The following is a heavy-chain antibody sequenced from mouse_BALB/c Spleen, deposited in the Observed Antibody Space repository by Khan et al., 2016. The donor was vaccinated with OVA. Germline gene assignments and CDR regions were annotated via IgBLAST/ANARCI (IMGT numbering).Heavy chain of an antibody. CDR1: GYSFTNYG. CDR3: ASGGYWYFDV. V-gene: IGHV9-1*02. Sequence: QIQLVQSGPEVKKPGETVKISCKASGYSFTNYGMNWVRQAPGKGLKWMGRINTYTGEPTYADDFKGRFAFSLETSASTAYLQINNLKNEDMATYFCASGGYWYFDVWGAGTTVTVSS. D-gene: IGHD1-1*02. J-gene: IGHJ1*01. CDR2: INTYTGEP.